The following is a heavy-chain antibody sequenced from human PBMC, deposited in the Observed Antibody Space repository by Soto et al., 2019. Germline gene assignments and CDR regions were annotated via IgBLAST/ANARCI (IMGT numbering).Heavy chain of an antibody. D-gene: IGHD3-3*01. V-gene: IGHV3-30*18. CDR2: ISYDGSNK. J-gene: IGHJ4*02. CDR1: GFTFSSYG. Sequence: GGSLRLSCAASGFTFSSYGMHWVRQAPGKGLEWVAVISYDGSNKYYADSVKGRFTISRDNSKNTLYLQMNSLRAEDTAVYYCAKGGLRFLEWFDYWGQGTLVTVSS. CDR3: AKGGLRFLEWFDY.